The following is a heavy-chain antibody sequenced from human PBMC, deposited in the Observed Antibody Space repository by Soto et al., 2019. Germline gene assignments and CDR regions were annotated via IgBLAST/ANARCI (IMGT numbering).Heavy chain of an antibody. V-gene: IGHV1-46*01. CDR1: GYTFTSYY. J-gene: IGHJ4*02. D-gene: IGHD2-15*01. CDR2: INPSGGST. CDR3: ARDGGYCSGGSCSWGSAFDY. Sequence: QVQLVQSGAEVKKPGASVKVSCKASGYTFTSYYMHWVRQAPGQGLEWMGIINPSGGSTSYAQKLQGRVTMTRDTATSTVYMELSSLRSEDTAVYYCARDGGYCSGGSCSWGSAFDYWGQGTLVTVSS.